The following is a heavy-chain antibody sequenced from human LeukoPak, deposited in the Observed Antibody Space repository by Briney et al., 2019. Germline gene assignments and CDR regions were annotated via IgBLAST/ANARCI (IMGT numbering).Heavy chain of an antibody. CDR1: GGSISSYY. D-gene: IGHD3-22*01. V-gene: IGHV4-59*01. J-gene: IGHJ2*01. Sequence: SETLSLTCTVSGGSISSYYWSWIRQPPGKGLEWIGYIYYSGSTNYNPSLKSRVTISVDTSKNQFSLKLSSVTAADTAVYYCASALGSYYDSSGYYFKSWYFDLWGRGTLVTVSS. CDR3: ASALGSYYDSSGYYFKSWYFDL. CDR2: IYYSGST.